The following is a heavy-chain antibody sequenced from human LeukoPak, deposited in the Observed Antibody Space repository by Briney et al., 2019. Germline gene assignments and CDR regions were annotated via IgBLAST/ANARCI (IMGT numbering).Heavy chain of an antibody. CDR3: ASPKDGYNGYFHY. CDR2: INHIGST. V-gene: IGHV4-38-2*02. Sequence: PSETLSLTCTVSGYSISSGYYWGWIRQPPGKGLEWTGEINHIGSTNYNPSLKSRVTISVDTSKNQFSLKLSSVTAADTAVYYCASPKDGYNGYFHYWGQGTLVTVSS. D-gene: IGHD5-24*01. J-gene: IGHJ4*02. CDR1: GYSISSGYY.